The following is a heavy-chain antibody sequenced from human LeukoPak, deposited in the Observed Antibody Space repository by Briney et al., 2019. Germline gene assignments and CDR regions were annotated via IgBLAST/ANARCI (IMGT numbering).Heavy chain of an antibody. CDR3: ARSRLGQLAITHYGLDV. V-gene: IGHV1-2*04. Sequence: ASVKVSCKASGYTFTGYYMHWVRQAPGQGLEWMGWINLNSGGTNYAQKFQGWVTMTRDTSISTAYMELSRLRSDDTAVYYCARSRLGQLAITHYGLDVWGKGTTVTVSS. D-gene: IGHD6-13*01. J-gene: IGHJ6*04. CDR2: INLNSGGT. CDR1: GYTFTGYY.